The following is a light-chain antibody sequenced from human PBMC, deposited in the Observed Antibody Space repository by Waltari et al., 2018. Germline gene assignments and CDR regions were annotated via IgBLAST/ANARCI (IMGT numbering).Light chain of an antibody. Sequence: DIVMTQSPDSLAVSLGERATINCKASQSIFSLSKNRNHLAWYQHKPGQPPRLLIYWATIREAGVPDRVSGSGSGTDFALTISSLQAEDVAIYFCLQYYNTPRSFGQGTKLEIK. V-gene: IGKV4-1*01. CDR2: WAT. J-gene: IGKJ2*01. CDR3: LQYYNTPRS. CDR1: QSIFSLSKNRNH.